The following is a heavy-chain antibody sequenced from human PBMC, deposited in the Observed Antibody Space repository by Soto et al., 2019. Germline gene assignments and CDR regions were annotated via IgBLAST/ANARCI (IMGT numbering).Heavy chain of an antibody. Sequence: QVQLVESGGGVVQPGASLRLSCEASGFDFSSYAMHWVRQAPGKALVWVGVISYDGNYIYYADSVQGRFTISRDNSKNTLYVQVNSLRPEDTAVYYCAKGILSATIGPYAMDVWGQGTTVTVSS. CDR1: GFDFSSYA. CDR2: ISYDGNYI. J-gene: IGHJ6*02. D-gene: IGHD3-16*01. CDR3: AKGILSATIGPYAMDV. V-gene: IGHV3-30*18.